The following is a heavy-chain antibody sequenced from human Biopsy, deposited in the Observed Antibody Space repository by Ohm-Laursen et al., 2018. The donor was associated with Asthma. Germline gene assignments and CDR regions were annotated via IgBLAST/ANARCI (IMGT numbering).Heavy chain of an antibody. CDR1: SGSGGYMRSGNYY. D-gene: IGHD2-2*01. Sequence: TLSLTCSLSSGSGGYMRSGNYYWGWIRQPPGKGLEWIGSMYYGETTYYSPSLKSRVTISVDTSKSQFSLILSSVTAADTAVYYCARHDHRWDTYADFWGQGTLVTVSS. J-gene: IGHJ4*02. V-gene: IGHV4-39*01. CDR3: ARHDHRWDTYADF. CDR2: MYYGETT.